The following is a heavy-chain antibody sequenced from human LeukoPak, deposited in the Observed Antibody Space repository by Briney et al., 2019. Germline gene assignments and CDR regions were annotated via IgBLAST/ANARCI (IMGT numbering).Heavy chain of an antibody. CDR1: GGTFSSYA. CDR2: IIPIFGTA. V-gene: IGHV1-69*13. J-gene: IGHJ4*02. Sequence: ASVKVSCKASGGTFSSYAISWVRQAPGQGLEWVGGIIPIFGTANYAQKFQGRVTITADESTSTAYMELSSLRSEDTAVYYCARLAAFGIDYWGQGTLVTVSS. D-gene: IGHD3-3*01. CDR3: ARLAAFGIDY.